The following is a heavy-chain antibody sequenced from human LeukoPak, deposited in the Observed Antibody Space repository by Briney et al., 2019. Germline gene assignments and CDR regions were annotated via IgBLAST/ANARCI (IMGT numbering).Heavy chain of an antibody. CDR3: ARHRVSQEYSSSFYYYYMDV. CDR2: IYYSGST. CDR1: GGSISSSSYY. D-gene: IGHD6-6*01. V-gene: IGHV4-39*01. Sequence: SETLSLTCTVSGGSISSSSYYWGWIRQPPGKGLEWIGSIYYSGSTYYNPSLKSRVTISVDTSKNQFSLKLSSVTAADTAVYYCARHRVSQEYSSSFYYYYMDVWGKGTTVTVSS. J-gene: IGHJ6*03.